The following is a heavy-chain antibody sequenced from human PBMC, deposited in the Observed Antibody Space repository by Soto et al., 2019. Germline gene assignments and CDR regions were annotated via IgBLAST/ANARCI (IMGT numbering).Heavy chain of an antibody. CDR3: ARARKSGDRSLGLDH. CDR1: GGSFSGLS. V-gene: IGHV4-34*01. D-gene: IGHD1-1*01. Sequence: QVQLRQWGAGLLKPSETLSLTCAVYGGSFSGLSWNWIRQSPGTGLQWIGEMDYRGNTNYNPSVQSRATLSVDPSKNQFSLKLSSVTAADTAVYYCARARKSGDRSLGLDHWGHGNQVFVSS. CDR2: MDYRGNT. J-gene: IGHJ4*01.